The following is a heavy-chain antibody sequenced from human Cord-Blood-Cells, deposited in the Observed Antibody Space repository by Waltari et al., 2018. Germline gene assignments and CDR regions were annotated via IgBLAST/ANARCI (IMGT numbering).Heavy chain of an antibody. V-gene: IGHV4-34*01. D-gene: IGHD6-19*01. J-gene: IGHJ4*02. CDR2: INHSGST. CDR3: ARGPGGIAVAGTPS. Sequence: QVQLQQWGAGLLKPSETLSLPCAVYGGSFSGYYWSWIRPPPGKGLEWIGEINHSGSTNYNPSLKSRVTISVDTSKNQFSLKLSSVTAADTAVYYCARGPGGIAVAGTPSWGQGTLVTVSS. CDR1: GGSFSGYY.